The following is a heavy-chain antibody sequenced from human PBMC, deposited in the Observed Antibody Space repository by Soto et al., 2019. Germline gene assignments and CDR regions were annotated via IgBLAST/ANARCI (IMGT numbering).Heavy chain of an antibody. V-gene: IGHV5-51*01. Sequence: LGDSLKISCKGSGYSFTSYWIGWVRQMPGKGLEWMGIIYPGDSDTRYSQSFQGQVTISADKSISTAYLQWSSQKASDTAMYYCSRWGLGYCSSTSCYGGMDGWGQGTTVTVSS. CDR1: GYSFTSYW. D-gene: IGHD2-2*01. J-gene: IGHJ6*02. CDR3: SRWGLGYCSSTSCYGGMDG. CDR2: IYPGDSDT.